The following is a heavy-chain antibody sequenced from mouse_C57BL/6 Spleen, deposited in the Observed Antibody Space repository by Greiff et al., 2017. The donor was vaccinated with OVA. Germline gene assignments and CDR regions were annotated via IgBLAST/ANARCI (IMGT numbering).Heavy chain of an antibody. Sequence: QVHVKQSGAELVKPGASVKMSCKASGYTFTTYPIEWMKQNHGKSLEWIGNFHPYNDDTKYNEKFKGKATLTVEKSSSTVYLELSRLTSDDSAVYYCARQGDGYSAWFAYWGQGTLVTVSA. CDR2: FHPYNDDT. D-gene: IGHD2-3*01. V-gene: IGHV1-47*01. CDR3: ARQGDGYSAWFAY. CDR1: GYTFTTYP. J-gene: IGHJ3*01.